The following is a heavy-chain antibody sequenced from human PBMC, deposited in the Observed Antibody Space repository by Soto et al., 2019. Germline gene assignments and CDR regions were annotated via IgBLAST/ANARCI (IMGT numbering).Heavy chain of an antibody. D-gene: IGHD6-25*01. V-gene: IGHV4-39*01. J-gene: IGHJ4*02. CDR3: VRLTSRIAAASHGIINYLDT. Sequence: PSETLSLTCSVSGGSVTSGSSYWGWVRQAPGKGLEWIGDVFFMGNTWYNADLKARLTISVDTSNDQFSLRLSSVTAADTAFYFCVRLTSRIAAASHGIINYLDTWGPVTRGTGSS. CDR2: VFFMGNT. CDR1: GGSVTSGSSY.